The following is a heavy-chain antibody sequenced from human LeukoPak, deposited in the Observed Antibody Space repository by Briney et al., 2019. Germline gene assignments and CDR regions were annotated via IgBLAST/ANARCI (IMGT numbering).Heavy chain of an antibody. J-gene: IGHJ4*02. CDR2: IYSGGST. Sequence: GGSLRLSCVGSGFAFSNFAMSWVRQAPGKWLEWVSVIYSGGSTYYADSVKGRFTISRDNSKNTLYLQMNSLRAEDTAVYYCARAPIAAAVFDYWGQGTLVTVSS. CDR3: ARAPIAAAVFDY. V-gene: IGHV3-66*01. D-gene: IGHD6-13*01. CDR1: GFAFSNFA.